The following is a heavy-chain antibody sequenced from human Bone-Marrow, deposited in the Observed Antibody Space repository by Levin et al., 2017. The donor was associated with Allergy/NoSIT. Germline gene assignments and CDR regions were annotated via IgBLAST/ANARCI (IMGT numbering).Heavy chain of an antibody. CDR3: ARGHYDFWSGYTLVDCGDP. D-gene: IGHD3-3*01. J-gene: IGHJ5*02. V-gene: IGHV4-38-2*02. CDR2: LYHSGST. Sequence: SETLSLTCTVSTYSISSGYYWGWIRQPPGKGLEWIGSLYHSGSTYYNPSLKSRFTISIDTSNNQFSLKLSSMTAADTAVYYCARGHYDFWSGYTLVDCGDPWGQGALVTV. CDR1: TYSISSGYY.